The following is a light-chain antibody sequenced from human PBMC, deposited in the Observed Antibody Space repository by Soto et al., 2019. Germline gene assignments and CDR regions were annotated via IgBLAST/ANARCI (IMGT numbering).Light chain of an antibody. J-gene: IGKJ1*01. CDR2: DAS. CDR1: QTISTW. V-gene: IGKV1-5*01. Sequence: DIQMTQSASPLSGSVGDRVTITCQSSQTISTWVAWYQHKTGKAPTLLIYDASSLESGVPSRFSGGGSGTEFTITISSLQPDDFATYYCHQYHTHSTFWQGTKVDIK. CDR3: HQYHTHST.